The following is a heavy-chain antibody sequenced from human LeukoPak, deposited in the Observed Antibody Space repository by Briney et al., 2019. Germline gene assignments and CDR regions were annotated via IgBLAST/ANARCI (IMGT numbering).Heavy chain of an antibody. J-gene: IGHJ4*02. Sequence: GGSLRLSCAASGFTFSSYALSWVRQAPGKGLEWVSAISDNGGTTYYADSVKGRFTISRDNSKNTLYLLLNSLRAEDTAVYYCAKGGDDYGDYLSYFDYWGQGTLVTVSS. CDR2: ISDNGGTT. CDR1: GFTFSSYA. CDR3: AKGGDDYGDYLSYFDY. V-gene: IGHV3-23*01. D-gene: IGHD4-17*01.